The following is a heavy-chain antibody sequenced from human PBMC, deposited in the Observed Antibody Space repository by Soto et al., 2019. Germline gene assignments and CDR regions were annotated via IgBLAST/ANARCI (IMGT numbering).Heavy chain of an antibody. CDR2: INHSGST. CDR3: ARIPNCGGNLKNAY. CDR1: GGSFSGYY. V-gene: IGHV4-34*01. D-gene: IGHD2-15*01. Sequence: QVQLQQWGAGLLKPSETLSLTCAVYGGSFSGYYWSWIRQPPGKGLEWIGEINHSGSTNYNPSLKSRVTISVDTSKNQFALKLSSVTAADTAVYYCARIPNCGGNLKNAYWGQGTLVTVSS. J-gene: IGHJ4*02.